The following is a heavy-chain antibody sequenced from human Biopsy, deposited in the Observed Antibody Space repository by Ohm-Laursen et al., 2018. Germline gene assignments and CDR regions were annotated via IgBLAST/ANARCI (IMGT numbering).Heavy chain of an antibody. D-gene: IGHD4-23*01. CDR1: GFSFSDYH. CDR2: ISGGRTI. CDR3: ARDTRWSPYSMDV. V-gene: IGHV3-11*01. J-gene: IGHJ6*02. Sequence: SLRLSCTASGFSFSDYHMRWIRQAPGRGLEWVSYISGGRTIYYGDSMKGRVTISRDNAKNSLYLQMHSLRAEDTAVYYCARDTRWSPYSMDVWGQGTPVTVSS.